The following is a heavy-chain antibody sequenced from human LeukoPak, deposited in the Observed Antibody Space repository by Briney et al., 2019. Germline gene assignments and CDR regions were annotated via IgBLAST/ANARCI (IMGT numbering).Heavy chain of an antibody. CDR2: INHSGST. V-gene: IGHV4-34*01. CDR1: GGSFSGYY. J-gene: IGHJ2*01. D-gene: IGHD4-23*01. CDR3: ARDYGGVNWYFDL. Sequence: PSETLSLTCAVYGGSFSGYYWSWIRQPPGKGLEWIGEINHSGSTNYNPSLKSRVTISVDRSKNQFPLKLSSVTAADTALYYCARDYGGVNWYFDLWGRGTLVTVSS.